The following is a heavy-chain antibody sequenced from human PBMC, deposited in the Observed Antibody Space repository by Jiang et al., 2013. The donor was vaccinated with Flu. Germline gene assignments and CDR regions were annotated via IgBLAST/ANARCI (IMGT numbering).Heavy chain of an antibody. V-gene: IGHV5-51*01. CDR3: ARLANKIAVAGIGFVAY. Sequence: MGIIYPGDSDTRYSPSFQGQVTISADKSISTAYLQWSSLKASDTAMYYCARLANKIAVAGIGFVAYWGQGTLVTVSS. D-gene: IGHD6-19*01. J-gene: IGHJ4*02. CDR2: IYPGDSDT.